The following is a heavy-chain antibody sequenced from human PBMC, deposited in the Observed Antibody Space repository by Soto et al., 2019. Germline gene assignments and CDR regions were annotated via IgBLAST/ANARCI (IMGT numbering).Heavy chain of an antibody. V-gene: IGHV1-69*01. CDR3: ASDRHHSGFED. CDR2: ITPMFGIA. J-gene: IGHJ4*02. Sequence: QVHLEQSGAEVKKPGSSVRVSCKASGGSFSNYAVTWVRQAPGQRLEWMGGITPMFGIANYAQKFQGRVTLTADESTGTAYMELSSLRSDDTATYYCASDRHHSGFEDWGQGTLVTVSS. CDR1: GGSFSNYA.